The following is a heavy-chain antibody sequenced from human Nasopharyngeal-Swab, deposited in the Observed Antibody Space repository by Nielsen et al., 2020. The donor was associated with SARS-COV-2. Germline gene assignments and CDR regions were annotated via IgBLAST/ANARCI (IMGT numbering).Heavy chain of an antibody. D-gene: IGHD1-1*01. V-gene: IGHV3-21*01. J-gene: IGHJ4*02. CDR2: ISDDSGAK. CDR1: GFSFSTYT. Sequence: GGSLRLSCAASGFSFSTYTMNWARRAPGKGLEWLSSISDDSGAKYYADSVKGRFTISRDNAKNSLFLEMNSLRAEDTAVYYCLRGDSLDYWGPGTLVSVSS. CDR3: LRGDSLDY.